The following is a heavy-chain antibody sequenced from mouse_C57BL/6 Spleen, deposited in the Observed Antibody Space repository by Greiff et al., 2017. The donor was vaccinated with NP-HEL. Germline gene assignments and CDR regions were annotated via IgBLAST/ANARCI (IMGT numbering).Heavy chain of an antibody. CDR2: IDPSDSYT. CDR3: ARGRYDDWYFDV. Sequence: QVQLQQPGAELVKPGASVKLSCKASGYTFTSYWMQWVKQRPGQGLEWIGEIDPSDSYTNYNQKFKGKATLTVDTSSSTAYMQLSSLTSEDSAVYYCARGRYDDWYFDVWGTGTTVTVSS. CDR1: GYTFTSYW. V-gene: IGHV1-50*01. D-gene: IGHD2-3*01. J-gene: IGHJ1*03.